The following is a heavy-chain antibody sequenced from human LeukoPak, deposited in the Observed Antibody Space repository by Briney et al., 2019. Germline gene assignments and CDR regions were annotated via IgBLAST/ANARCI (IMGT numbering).Heavy chain of an antibody. D-gene: IGHD2-15*01. CDR1: GFTFSSYW. V-gene: IGHV3-7*01. CDR2: INQDGSEK. CDR3: ARGYCSGGSCYRYYFDY. J-gene: IGHJ4*02. Sequence: PGGSLRLSCAASGFTFSSYWMSWVRQAPGKGLEWVANINQDGSEKYYVDSVKGRFTISRDNSKNTLYLQMNSLRAEDTAVYYCARGYCSGGSCYRYYFDYWGQGTLVTVSS.